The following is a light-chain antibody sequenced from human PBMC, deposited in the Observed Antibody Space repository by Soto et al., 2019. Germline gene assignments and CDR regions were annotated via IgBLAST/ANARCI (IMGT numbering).Light chain of an antibody. CDR1: QSISSW. V-gene: IGKV1-5*03. Sequence: DIQMTQSPSTLSASVGDRVTITCRASQSISSWLAWYQQKPGKAPKLLIYKASSLESGVPSRFSGSGSGTDFTLTISSLQAEDVAVYYCQQYNTFPWTFGQGTKVEI. CDR3: QQYNTFPWT. CDR2: KAS. J-gene: IGKJ1*01.